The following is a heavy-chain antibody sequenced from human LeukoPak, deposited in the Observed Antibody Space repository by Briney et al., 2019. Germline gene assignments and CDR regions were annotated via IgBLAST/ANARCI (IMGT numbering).Heavy chain of an antibody. CDR2: TWYDGSNK. V-gene: IGHV3-33*08. J-gene: IGHJ5*02. D-gene: IGHD3-3*01. CDR1: GFTFSSYG. CDR3: ARDAEYYDFWSGPPRDNWFDP. Sequence: GGSLRLSCAASGFTFSSYGMHWVRQAPGKGLEWVAVTWYDGSNKYYADSVKGRFTISRDNSKNTLYLQMNSLRAEDTAVYYCARDAEYYDFWSGPPRDNWFDPWGQGTLVTVSS.